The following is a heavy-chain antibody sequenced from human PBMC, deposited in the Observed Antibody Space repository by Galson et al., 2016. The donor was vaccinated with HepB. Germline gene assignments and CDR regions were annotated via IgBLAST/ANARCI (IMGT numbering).Heavy chain of an antibody. CDR1: GGSISSYY. J-gene: IGHJ6*02. CDR3: ARGNEYSSPFYYYYAMDV. CDR2: IYFTGGT. Sequence: ETLSLTCSIFGGSISSYYWTWMRQPPGKGLEWIGNIYFTGGTNYNSSLKSRVTISLDTSRNQFSLKLTPVTAADSALYYCARGNEYSSPFYYYYAMDVWGQGTTVTVSS. D-gene: IGHD6-6*01. V-gene: IGHV4-59*01.